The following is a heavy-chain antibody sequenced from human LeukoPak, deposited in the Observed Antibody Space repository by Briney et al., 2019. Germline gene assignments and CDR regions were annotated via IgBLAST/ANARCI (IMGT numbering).Heavy chain of an antibody. CDR3: ARSPAMAIFDY. J-gene: IGHJ4*02. CDR2: INPNSGDT. V-gene: IGHV1-2*02. CDR1: GYTFTAYY. D-gene: IGHD5-18*01. Sequence: GASVKVSCKASGYTFTAYYMHWVRQAPGQGLEWMGWINPNSGDTKYAQKFQGRFTMTRDTSVFTVYMDLDRLTSDDTAVYYCARSPAMAIFDYWGQGTPVTVSS.